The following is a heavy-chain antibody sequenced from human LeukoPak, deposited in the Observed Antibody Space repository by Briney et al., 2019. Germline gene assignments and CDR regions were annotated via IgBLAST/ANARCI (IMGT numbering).Heavy chain of an antibody. CDR1: GYTFTGYY. CDR3: ARDCSSTSCLFDI. D-gene: IGHD2-2*01. CDR2: INPNSGGT. Sequence: GASVKVSCKASGYTFTGYYMHWVRQAPGQGLEWMGWINPNSGGTSYAQKFQGRVTMTRDTSISTAYMELSRLRSDDTAVYYCARDCSSTSCLFDIWGQGTMVTVSS. J-gene: IGHJ3*02. V-gene: IGHV1-2*02.